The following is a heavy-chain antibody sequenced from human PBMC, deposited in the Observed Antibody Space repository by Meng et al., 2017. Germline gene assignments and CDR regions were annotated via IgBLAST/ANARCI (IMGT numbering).Heavy chain of an antibody. CDR2: ISAYNGNT. D-gene: IGHD4-23*01. Sequence: QVQRGKAGVGLKKPGPSVKVACKASGYTFTSYGISWVRQAPGQGLEWMGWISAYNGNTNYAQKLQGRVTMTTDTSTSTAYMELRSLRSDDTAVYYCARDPVDYLDYWGQGTLVTVSS. CDR1: GYTFTSYG. CDR3: ARDPVDYLDY. J-gene: IGHJ4*02. V-gene: IGHV1-18*01.